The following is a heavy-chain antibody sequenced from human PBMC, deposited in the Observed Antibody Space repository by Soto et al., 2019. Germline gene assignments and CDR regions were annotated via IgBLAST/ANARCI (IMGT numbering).Heavy chain of an antibody. J-gene: IGHJ5*02. CDR2: IYYSGST. CDR1: GGSISSSTYY. CDR3: ASQEVGGSYVYTFDP. V-gene: IGHV4-39*02. D-gene: IGHD1-26*01. Sequence: SETLSLTCTVSGGSISSSTYYWGWIRQPPGKGLEWIGSIYYSGSTYYNPSLKSRVTISVDTSKNHFSLKLSSVTAADTAVYYCASQEVGGSYVYTFDPWGQGTLVTVSS.